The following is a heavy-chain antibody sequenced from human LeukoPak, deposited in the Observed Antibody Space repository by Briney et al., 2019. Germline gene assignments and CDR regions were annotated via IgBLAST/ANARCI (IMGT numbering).Heavy chain of an antibody. CDR2: IWYDGSNK. CDR1: GFTFSSYG. J-gene: IGHJ6*02. CDR3: ARGPSITMVRGVNSHYYGMDV. V-gene: IGHV3-33*01. D-gene: IGHD3-10*01. Sequence: PGGSLRLSCAASGFTFSSYGMHWVRPAPGKGLEWVAVIWYDGSNKYYADSVKGRFTISRDNSKNTLYLQMNSLRAEDTAVYYCARGPSITMVRGVNSHYYGMDVWGQGTTVTVSS.